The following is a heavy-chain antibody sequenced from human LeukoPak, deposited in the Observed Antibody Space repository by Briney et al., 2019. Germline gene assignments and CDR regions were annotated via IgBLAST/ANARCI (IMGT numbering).Heavy chain of an antibody. CDR3: ARDDGDSLDY. CDR1: GGSISRYY. V-gene: IGHV4-59*01. J-gene: IGHJ4*02. D-gene: IGHD4-17*01. Sequence: PSETLSLTCTVSGGSISRYYWSWTRQPPGKGLEWIGYIHYSGSTIYNPSLKSRVTVSIDTPKKQFSLRLSSVTAADTAVYYCARDDGDSLDYWGQGTLVTVSS. CDR2: IHYSGST.